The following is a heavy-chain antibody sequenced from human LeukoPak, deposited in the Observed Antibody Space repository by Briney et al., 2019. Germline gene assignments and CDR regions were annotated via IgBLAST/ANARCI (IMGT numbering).Heavy chain of an antibody. CDR3: ARDIAMVRGNDY. J-gene: IGHJ4*02. Sequence: GGSLRLSCAASGFTFSDYYMSWIRQAPGKGLEWVSYISSSGSTIYYADSVEGRFTISRDNAKNSLYLQMNSLRAEDAAVYYCARDIAMVRGNDYWGQGTLVTVSS. CDR2: ISSSGSTI. CDR1: GFTFSDYY. D-gene: IGHD3-10*01. V-gene: IGHV3-11*04.